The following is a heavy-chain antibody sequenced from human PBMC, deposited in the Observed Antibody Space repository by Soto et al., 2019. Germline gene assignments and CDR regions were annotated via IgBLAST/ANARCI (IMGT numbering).Heavy chain of an antibody. Sequence: ASVKVSCKASGYTFTSYYMHWVRQAPGQGLEWMGIINPSGGSTSYAQKFQGRVTMTRDTSTGTVYMELSSLRSEDTAVYYCARAPNHRYCSGGSCYSDAFDIWGQGTMVTVSS. CDR1: GYTFTSYY. V-gene: IGHV1-46*03. CDR2: INPSGGST. CDR3: ARAPNHRYCSGGSCYSDAFDI. J-gene: IGHJ3*02. D-gene: IGHD2-15*01.